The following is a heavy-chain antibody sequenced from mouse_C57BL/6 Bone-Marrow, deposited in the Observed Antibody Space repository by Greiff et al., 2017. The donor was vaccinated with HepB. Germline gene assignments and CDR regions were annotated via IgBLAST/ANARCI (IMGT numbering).Heavy chain of an antibody. CDR1: GYTFTDYY. V-gene: IGHV1-26*01. Sequence: VQLQQSGPELVKPGASVKISCKASGYTFTDYYMNWVKQSHGKSLEWIGDINPNNGGTRYNQKFKGKATLTVDKTSSTAYMELRSLTSEDSAVYYCARCDYYSNYVAMDYWGQGTSVTVSS. CDR3: ARCDYYSNYVAMDY. D-gene: IGHD2-5*01. J-gene: IGHJ4*01. CDR2: INPNNGGT.